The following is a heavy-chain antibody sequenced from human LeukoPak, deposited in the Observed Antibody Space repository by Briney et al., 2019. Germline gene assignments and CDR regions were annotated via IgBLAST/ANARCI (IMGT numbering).Heavy chain of an antibody. CDR1: GGSISSYY. D-gene: IGHD7-27*01. V-gene: IGHV4-4*07. CDR2: IYSSGST. J-gene: IGHJ4*02. Sequence: PSETLSLTCTVSGGSISSYYWSWIRQPAGKGLEWIGRIYSSGSTNYNPSLKSRVTMSIDTSKNQFSLKLTSVTAADTAVYYCAGDGPNWGLLWGQGTLVTVSS. CDR3: AGDGPNWGLL.